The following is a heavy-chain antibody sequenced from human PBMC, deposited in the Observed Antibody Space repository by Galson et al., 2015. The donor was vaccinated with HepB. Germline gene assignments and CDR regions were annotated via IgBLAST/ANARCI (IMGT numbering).Heavy chain of an antibody. CDR3: ARDNCSGSFDAFDI. J-gene: IGHJ3*02. D-gene: IGHD3-22*01. CDR1: GYTFNNYN. CDR2: INPSAGST. V-gene: IGHV1-46*02. Sequence: SVKVSCKASGYTFNNYNIHWVRQAPGQGLEWMGIINPSAGSTSYAQKFQGRVTMTRDTSTSTVYMGLSSLRSEDTAVYYCARDNCSGSFDAFDIWGQGTMVIVSS.